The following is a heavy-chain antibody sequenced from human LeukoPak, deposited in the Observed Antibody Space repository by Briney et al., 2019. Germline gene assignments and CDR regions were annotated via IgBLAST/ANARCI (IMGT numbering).Heavy chain of an antibody. V-gene: IGHV3-33*01. J-gene: IGHJ4*02. D-gene: IGHD6-25*01. CDR3: ARDLSAAFDF. CDR1: GFPFSSYG. CDR2: LVYDARS. Sequence: HPGGSLRLSCAASGFPFSSYGMHWVRQAPGKGLEWVARLVYDARSDYANSVKGRFSISRDDSKNTLFLGMSNLRVEDTALYYCARDLSAAFDFWGQGVLVTVSS.